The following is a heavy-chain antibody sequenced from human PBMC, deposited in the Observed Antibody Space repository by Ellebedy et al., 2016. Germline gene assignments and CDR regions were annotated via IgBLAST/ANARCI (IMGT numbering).Heavy chain of an antibody. CDR3: ARRPALGGQLVPYYFDY. Sequence: SETLSLTXAVYGGSFSGYYWSWIHQPPGKGLEWIGEINHSGSTNYNPSLKSRVTISVDTSKNQFSLKLSSVTAADTAVYYCARRPALGGQLVPYYFDYWGQGTLVTVSS. CDR2: INHSGST. J-gene: IGHJ4*02. CDR1: GGSFSGYY. D-gene: IGHD6-6*01. V-gene: IGHV4-34*01.